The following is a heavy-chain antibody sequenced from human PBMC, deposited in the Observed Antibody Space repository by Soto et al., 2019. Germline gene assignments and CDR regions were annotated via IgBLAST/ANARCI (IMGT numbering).Heavy chain of an antibody. V-gene: IGHV3-23*01. D-gene: IGHD3-10*01. CDR3: AKDPLEVRGVTAYYYYGMDV. CDR2: ISGSGGST. CDR1: GFTFSSYA. J-gene: IGHJ6*02. Sequence: GGSLRLSCAASGFTFSSYAMSWVRQAPGKGLEWVSAISGSGGSTYYADSVKGRFTISRDNSKNTLYLQMNSLRAEDTAVYYCAKDPLEVRGVTAYYYYGMDVWGQGTTVTVSS.